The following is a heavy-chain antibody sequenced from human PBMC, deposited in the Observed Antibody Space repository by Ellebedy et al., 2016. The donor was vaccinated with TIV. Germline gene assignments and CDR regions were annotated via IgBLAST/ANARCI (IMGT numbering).Heavy chain of an antibody. D-gene: IGHD3-10*01. CDR3: AKDRQEWFGELHYYYYGMDV. CDR2: ISYDGSNK. V-gene: IGHV3-30*18. CDR1: GFTFSSYG. J-gene: IGHJ6*02. Sequence: GGSLRLXXAASGFTFSSYGMHWVRQAPGKGLEWVAVISYDGSNKYYADSVKGRFTISRDNSKNTLYLQMNSLRAEDTAVYYCAKDRQEWFGELHYYYYGMDVWGQGTTVTVSS.